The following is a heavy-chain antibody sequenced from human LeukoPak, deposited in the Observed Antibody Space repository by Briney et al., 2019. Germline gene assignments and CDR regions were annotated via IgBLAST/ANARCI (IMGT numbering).Heavy chain of an antibody. CDR1: GGSISNYY. CDR2: LFYSGTT. Sequence: SETLSLTCTVSGGSISNYYWSWIRQPPGKGLEWIGYLFYSGTTNYNPSLKSRVTMSVDTSKNQFSLKLSSVTAADTAVYYCAREGAVAGLDYWGQGTLVTVSS. CDR3: AREGAVAGLDY. J-gene: IGHJ4*02. V-gene: IGHV4-59*12. D-gene: IGHD6-19*01.